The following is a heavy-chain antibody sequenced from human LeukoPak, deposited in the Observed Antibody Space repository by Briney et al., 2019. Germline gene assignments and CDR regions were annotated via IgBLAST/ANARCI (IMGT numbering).Heavy chain of an antibody. D-gene: IGHD5-18*01. Sequence: ASVKVSCKASGGTFSSYAISWVRQAPGQGLEWMGGIIPIFGTANYAQKFQGRVTITADKSTSTAYMELSSLRSEDTAVYYCARGDRGYSYGFWAFDIWGQGTMVTVSS. J-gene: IGHJ3*02. CDR3: ARGDRGYSYGFWAFDI. CDR2: IIPIFGTA. CDR1: GGTFSSYA. V-gene: IGHV1-69*06.